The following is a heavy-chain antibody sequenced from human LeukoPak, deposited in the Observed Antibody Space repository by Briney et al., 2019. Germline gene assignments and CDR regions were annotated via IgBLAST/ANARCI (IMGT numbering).Heavy chain of an antibody. V-gene: IGHV3-23*01. CDR3: AKADRWAYCYNYMDV. D-gene: IGHD6-13*01. CDR1: GFTFSSYG. Sequence: PGGTLRLSCVASGFTFSSYGMIWVRQAPGKGLEWVSSISGSGGNIHYADSVKGRFTISRANSKNTVYLQMNSLTAADTAKYYCAKADRWAYCYNYMDVWGKGTMVTISS. CDR2: ISGSGGNI. J-gene: IGHJ6*03.